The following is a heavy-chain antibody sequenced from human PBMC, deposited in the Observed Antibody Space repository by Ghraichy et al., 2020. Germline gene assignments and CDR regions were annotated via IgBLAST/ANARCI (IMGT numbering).Heavy chain of an antibody. CDR1: GFTFRNYE. Sequence: GSLRLSCAASGFTFRNYEVNWVRQAPGKGLEWVSYISSSGSTVYYADSVKGRFTLSRDNAKNSVSLQMSSLRAEDTAIYYCARKCSSTSCGYDHGMDVWGHGTTVTVSS. V-gene: IGHV3-48*03. CDR3: ARKCSSTSCGYDHGMDV. J-gene: IGHJ6*02. CDR2: ISSSGSTV. D-gene: IGHD2-2*01.